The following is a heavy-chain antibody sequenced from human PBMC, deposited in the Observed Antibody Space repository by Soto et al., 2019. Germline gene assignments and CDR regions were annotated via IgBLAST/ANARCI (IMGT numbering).Heavy chain of an antibody. Sequence: PSETLSLTCTVSGGSISSSSYYWGWIRQPPGKGLEWIGSIYYSGSTYYNPSLKSRVTISVDTSKNQFSLKLSSVTAADTAVYYCARLQEWAGQNDYWGQGTLVTVSS. CDR1: GGSISSSSYY. J-gene: IGHJ4*02. D-gene: IGHD3-3*01. CDR3: ARLQEWAGQNDY. V-gene: IGHV4-39*01. CDR2: IYYSGST.